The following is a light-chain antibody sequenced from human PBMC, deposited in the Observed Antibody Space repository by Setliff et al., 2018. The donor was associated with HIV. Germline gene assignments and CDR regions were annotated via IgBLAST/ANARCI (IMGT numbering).Light chain of an antibody. Sequence: QSALAQPASVSGSPGQSITISRSGTNSDVGSYNYVSWYQQHPGKAPKLIIYDVYYRPSGISSRFSGSKSGNTASLTISGLQLEDEADYYCASYTSTNTLDVFGTGTKVTVL. V-gene: IGLV2-14*03. CDR3: ASYTSTNTLDV. J-gene: IGLJ1*01. CDR1: NSDVGSYNY. CDR2: DVY.